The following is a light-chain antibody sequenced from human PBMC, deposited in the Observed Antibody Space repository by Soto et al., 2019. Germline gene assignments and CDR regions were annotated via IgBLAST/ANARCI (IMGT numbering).Light chain of an antibody. J-gene: IGLJ2*01. CDR1: SSDVGGYNY. CDR3: SSYTSSNTLV. CDR2: DVT. Sequence: SALTQPASVSGSPGQSITISCTGTSSDVGGYNYVSWYQQHPGKAPKLMIYDVTNRPSGVSNRFSASKSGNTASLTISGLQAEDEADYYCSSYTSSNTLVFGGGTQLT. V-gene: IGLV2-14*01.